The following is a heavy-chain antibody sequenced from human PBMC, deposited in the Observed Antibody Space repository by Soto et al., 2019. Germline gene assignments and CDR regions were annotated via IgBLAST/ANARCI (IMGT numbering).Heavy chain of an antibody. J-gene: IGHJ4*02. CDR1: GGSISSGGYY. D-gene: IGHD4-17*01. CDR2: FYYSGST. CDR3: AREAGLTTVTPGFDY. V-gene: IGHV4-31*03. Sequence: QVQLQESGPGLVKPSQTLSLTCTVSGGSISSGGYYWSWIRQHPGKGLEWIGYFYYSGSTYYNPSLKSRVTISVDTSKNQFSLKLSSVTAADTAVYYCAREAGLTTVTPGFDYWGQGTLVTVSS.